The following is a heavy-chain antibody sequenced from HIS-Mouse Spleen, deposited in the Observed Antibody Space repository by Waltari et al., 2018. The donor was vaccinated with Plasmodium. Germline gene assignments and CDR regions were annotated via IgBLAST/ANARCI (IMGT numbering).Heavy chain of an antibody. J-gene: IGHJ4*02. D-gene: IGHD3-10*01. CDR1: GGSFSGYY. CDR2: INHSGRT. Sequence: QVQLQQWGAGLLKPSETLSLTCAVYGGSFSGYYWSWIRQPPGKGLEWIGEINHSGRTNSNPSLKSRGTISVDTSKNQFSLKLSSVTAADTAVYYCASSGSGSYYYWGQGTLVTVSS. V-gene: IGHV4-34*01. CDR3: ASSGSGSYYY.